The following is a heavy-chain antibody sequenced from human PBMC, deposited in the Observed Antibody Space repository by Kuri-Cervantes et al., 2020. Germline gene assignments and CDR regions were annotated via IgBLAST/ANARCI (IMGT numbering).Heavy chain of an antibody. Sequence: GGSLRPSCAASGFTFSNSWMNWVRQAPGKGLEWVANIKEDGSDKYYVDSVKGRFTISRDNAKNSLYLKMNSLRAEDTAIYYCGRGGAYYADYWGQGTLVTVSS. CDR2: IKEDGSDK. CDR1: GFTFSNSW. V-gene: IGHV3-7*01. D-gene: IGHD3-3*01. CDR3: GRGGAYYADY. J-gene: IGHJ4*02.